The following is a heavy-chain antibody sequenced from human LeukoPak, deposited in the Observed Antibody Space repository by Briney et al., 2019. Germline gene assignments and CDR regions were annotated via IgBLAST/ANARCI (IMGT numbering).Heavy chain of an antibody. D-gene: IGHD1-26*01. CDR2: FDPEDGET. CDR3: ATDRGQSGSYYLAFDI. V-gene: IGHV1-24*01. CDR1: GYTLTELS. J-gene: IGHJ3*02. Sequence: GASVKVSCKVFGYTLTELSMHWVRQAPGKGLEWMGGFDPEDGETIYAQKFQGRVTMTEDTSTDTAYMELSSLRSEDTAVYYCATDRGQSGSYYLAFDIWGQGTMVTVSS.